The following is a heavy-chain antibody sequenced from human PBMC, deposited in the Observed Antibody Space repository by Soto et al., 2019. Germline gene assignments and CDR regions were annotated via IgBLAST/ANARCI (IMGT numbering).Heavy chain of an antibody. D-gene: IGHD2-2*01. Sequence: QVQLVESGGGVVQPGRSLRLSCAASGFTFSSYGMHWVRQAPGKGLEWVTVISYDGSNDYYADSVKGRFTISRDNAKNTQYFTLNSLRPEDTAVYYCAKDSRRLQLGVVDFWGQGTLVTVSS. CDR2: ISYDGSND. J-gene: IGHJ4*02. CDR1: GFTFSSYG. V-gene: IGHV3-30*18. CDR3: AKDSRRLQLGVVDF.